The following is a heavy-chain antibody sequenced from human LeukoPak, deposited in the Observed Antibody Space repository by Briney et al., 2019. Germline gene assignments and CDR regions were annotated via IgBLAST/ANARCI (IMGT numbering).Heavy chain of an antibody. V-gene: IGHV3-30*02. D-gene: IGHD1-26*01. Sequence: GSLRLSCAASGFTFISYGMHWVRQAPGKGLEWVAFIRYDGSNKYYADSVKGRFTISRDNSKNTLYLQMNSLRAEDTAVYYCAKAPGWELPNFDYWGQGTLVTVSS. CDR2: IRYDGSNK. CDR3: AKAPGWELPNFDY. CDR1: GFTFISYG. J-gene: IGHJ4*02.